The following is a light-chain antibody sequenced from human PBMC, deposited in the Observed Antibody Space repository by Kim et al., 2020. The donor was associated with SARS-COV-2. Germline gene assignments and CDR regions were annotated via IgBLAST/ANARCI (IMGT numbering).Light chain of an antibody. CDR3: QQSHSTPWLT. Sequence: AVGNGVTIPCRGSQRFGTRFNRYQQRPGKAPKLLFYGASSLQCGFPSRFSGTVSGTDLTLTISSLQPEDFATYYCQQSHSTPWLTFCGGTKVDIK. J-gene: IGKJ4*01. CDR2: GAS. V-gene: IGKV1-39*01. CDR1: QRFGTR.